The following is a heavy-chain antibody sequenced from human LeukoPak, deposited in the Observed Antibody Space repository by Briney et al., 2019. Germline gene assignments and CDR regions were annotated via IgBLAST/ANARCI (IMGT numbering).Heavy chain of an antibody. CDR3: ATYRQVLLPFES. D-gene: IGHD5-18*01. CDR1: GFTFSTFA. Sequence: GGSLRLSCAASGFTFSTFAMIWVRQPPGKGLEWASSIFPSGGEIHYADSVRGRFTISRDNSKSILSLQMNSLRAEDTAIYYCATYRQVLLPFESWGQGTLVTVSS. CDR2: IFPSGGEI. J-gene: IGHJ4*02. V-gene: IGHV3-23*01.